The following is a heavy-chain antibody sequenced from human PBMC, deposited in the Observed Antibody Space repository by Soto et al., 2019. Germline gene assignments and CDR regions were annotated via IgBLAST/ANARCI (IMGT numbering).Heavy chain of an antibody. CDR2: IYYSGST. D-gene: IGHD2-2*01. J-gene: IGHJ6*02. CDR1: GGSISSGGYY. Sequence: QVQLQESGPGLVKPSQTLSLTCTVSGGSISSGGYYWSWIRQHPGKGLEWIGYIYYSGSTYYNPSLKSRFTISVDTSKNQFSLKLSSVTAADTAVYYCARSGIQLVPAADDYYYYGMDVWGQGTTVTVSS. CDR3: ARSGIQLVPAADDYYYYGMDV. V-gene: IGHV4-31*03.